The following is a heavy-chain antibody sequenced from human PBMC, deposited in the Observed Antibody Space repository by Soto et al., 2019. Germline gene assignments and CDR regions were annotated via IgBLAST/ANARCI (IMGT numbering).Heavy chain of an antibody. CDR3: TIYSYITIVIIHFEY. CDR2: IKSKTDGGTT. CDR1: GFTFSNAW. Sequence: EVQLVESGGGLVKPGGSLRLSCAASGFTFSNAWINWVRQAPGKGLEWVGRIKSKTDGGTTDFAAPVKGRFAISRDDSKNMVYLQMNSLKTEDTAVYYCTIYSYITIVIIHFEYWGQGTLVTVSS. J-gene: IGHJ4*02. V-gene: IGHV3-15*07. D-gene: IGHD3-10*01.